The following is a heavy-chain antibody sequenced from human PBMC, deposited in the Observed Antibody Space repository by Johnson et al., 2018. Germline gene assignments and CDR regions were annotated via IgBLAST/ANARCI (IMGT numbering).Heavy chain of an antibody. CDR3: GKGGGLDTNGWLPGLQTGYDALEI. CDR2: IRSPGYGGTT. D-gene: IGHD6-19*01. J-gene: IGHJ3*02. V-gene: IGHV3-49*05. Sequence: VQLGEAGGGLVKPGRSLRLCCTTSGFTFSDYAMTWFRQAPGKGLEWIGFIRSPGYGGTTEYAASLGGRFTISRDDSKSIAHLQMNSLRAEETAIYYCGKGGGLDTNGWLPGLQTGYDALEIWGQGTMVTVSS. CDR1: GFTFSDYA.